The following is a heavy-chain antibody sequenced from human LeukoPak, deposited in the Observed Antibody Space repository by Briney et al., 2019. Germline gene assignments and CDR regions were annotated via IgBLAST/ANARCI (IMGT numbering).Heavy chain of an antibody. CDR1: GFTVSSDY. CDR2: ISSGGST. J-gene: IGHJ6*02. CDR3: ARGGGLATVTTLMLYYYYGMDV. V-gene: IGHV3-66*01. D-gene: IGHD4-11*01. Sequence: GGSLRLSCAASGFTVSSDYMGWVRQAPEKGLEWVSLISSGGSTYYADSVKGRFTISRDNAKNSLYLQMNSLRAEDTAVYYCARGGGLATVTTLMLYYYYGMDVWGQGTTVTVSS.